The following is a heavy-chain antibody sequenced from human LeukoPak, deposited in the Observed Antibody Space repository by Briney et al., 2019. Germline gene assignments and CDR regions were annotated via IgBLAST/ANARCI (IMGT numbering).Heavy chain of an antibody. V-gene: IGHV3-30-3*01. CDR1: GFTFSSYA. D-gene: IGHD5-12*01. Sequence: PGGSLRLSCAASGFTFSSYAMHWVRQAPGKGLEWVAVISYDGSNKYYADSVKGRFTISRDNSKNTLYLQMNSLRAEDTAVYYCAKDIVATMEASFDYWGQGTLVTVSS. CDR3: AKDIVATMEASFDY. CDR2: ISYDGSNK. J-gene: IGHJ4*02.